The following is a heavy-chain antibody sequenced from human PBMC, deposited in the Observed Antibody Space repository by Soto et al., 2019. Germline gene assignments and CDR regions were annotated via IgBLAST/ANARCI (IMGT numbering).Heavy chain of an antibody. Sequence: EVQLVESGGGLVQPGGSLRLSCAASGFTFSSYWMHWVRQAPGKGLVWVSRINSDGSITTYADSVKGRFTISRDNAKNTLYLQMNSLRAEDTAVYYCAREGVTAPGGYWGQGTLVTVSS. CDR3: AREGVTAPGGY. CDR1: GFTFSSYW. D-gene: IGHD2-21*02. CDR2: INSDGSIT. J-gene: IGHJ4*02. V-gene: IGHV3-74*01.